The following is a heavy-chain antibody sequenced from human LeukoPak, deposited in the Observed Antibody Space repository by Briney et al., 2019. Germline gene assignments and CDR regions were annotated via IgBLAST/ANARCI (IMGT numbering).Heavy chain of an antibody. CDR2: ISSSGDSL. Sequence: PGGSLRLSCVASGFTFSSYAMNWVRQAPGKGLEWVSYISSSGDSLYYADSVKGRFTISRDNSKNTLYLQMNSLRAEDTAVYYCARDGNYYDSSGYYYGHPDWYFDLWGRGTLVTVSS. D-gene: IGHD3-22*01. CDR3: ARDGNYYDSSGYYYGHPDWYFDL. J-gene: IGHJ2*01. CDR1: GFTFSSYA. V-gene: IGHV3-21*04.